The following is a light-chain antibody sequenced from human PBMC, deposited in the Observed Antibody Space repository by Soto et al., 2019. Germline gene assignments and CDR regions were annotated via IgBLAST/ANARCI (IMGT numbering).Light chain of an antibody. CDR3: NSYTSTIPYV. Sequence: QSALTQPASVSGSPGQSITLSCTGSSNDVGGYNYVSWYQQHPGQAPKLIIYEVSDRPSGVSPRFSGSKSGNTASLTISGLQVEDEADYFCNSYTSTIPYVFGSGTKLTVL. V-gene: IGLV2-14*01. J-gene: IGLJ1*01. CDR1: SNDVGGYNY. CDR2: EVS.